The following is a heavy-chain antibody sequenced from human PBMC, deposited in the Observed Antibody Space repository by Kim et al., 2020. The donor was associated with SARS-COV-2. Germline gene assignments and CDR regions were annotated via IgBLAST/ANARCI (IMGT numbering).Heavy chain of an antibody. Sequence: GGSLRLSCAASGFTFSYYAMSWVRQTPGKGLEWVSSLSGSGDSTYYADSVKGRFTISRDNPENTLYLQMNSLRAEDTAVYYCAREAYFDSRRSFDYWGQGTLVTVSS. CDR1: GFTFSYYA. CDR2: LSGSGDST. V-gene: IGHV3-23*01. D-gene: IGHD3-22*01. J-gene: IGHJ4*02. CDR3: AREAYFDSRRSFDY.